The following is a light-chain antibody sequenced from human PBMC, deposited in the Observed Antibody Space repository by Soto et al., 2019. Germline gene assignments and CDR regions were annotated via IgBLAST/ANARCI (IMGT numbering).Light chain of an antibody. CDR1: SSDVGGYNY. CDR3: HSYDRSLSGSV. V-gene: IGLV2-14*01. Sequence: QSALTQPASVSGSPGQSITISCTGTSSDVGGYNYVSWYQQHPGKAPKLMIYEVSNRPSRVSNRFSGSKSGNTASLTISGLQAEDEADYYCHSYDRSLSGSVFGGGTQLTVL. CDR2: EVS. J-gene: IGLJ3*02.